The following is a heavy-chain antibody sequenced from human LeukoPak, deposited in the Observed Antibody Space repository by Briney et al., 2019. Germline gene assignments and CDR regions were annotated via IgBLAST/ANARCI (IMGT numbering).Heavy chain of an antibody. CDR3: ARAPGYSYGKIETDH. D-gene: IGHD5-18*01. Sequence: GGSLRLSCAASGFTFSSYSMNWVRQAPGKGLEWVSSISSSSSYIYYADSVKGRFTISRDNAKNSLYLQMNSLRAEDTAVYYCARAPGYSYGKIETDHWGQGTLVTVSS. V-gene: IGHV3-21*01. CDR1: GFTFSSYS. J-gene: IGHJ5*02. CDR2: ISSSSSYI.